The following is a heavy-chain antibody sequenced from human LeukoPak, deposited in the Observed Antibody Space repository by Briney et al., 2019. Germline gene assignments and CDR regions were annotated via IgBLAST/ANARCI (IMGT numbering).Heavy chain of an antibody. CDR2: INPSGGST. CDR1: GYTFTSYY. Sequence: ASVKVSCKASGYTFTSYYMHWVRQAPGQGLEWMEIINPSGGSTAYAQKFQGRVTMTRDTSTTTVHMKLSSLRSEDTAVYYCARIYGRDGYNYFDHWGQGTLVTVSS. J-gene: IGHJ4*02. D-gene: IGHD5-24*01. CDR3: ARIYGRDGYNYFDH. V-gene: IGHV1-46*01.